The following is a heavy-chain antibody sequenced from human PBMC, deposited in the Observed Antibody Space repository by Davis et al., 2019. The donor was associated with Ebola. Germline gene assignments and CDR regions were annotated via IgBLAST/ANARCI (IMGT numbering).Heavy chain of an antibody. CDR3: ARRAGLYYDSGIDF. D-gene: IGHD3-22*01. CDR1: GGSFSGYY. J-gene: IGHJ4*02. CDR2: INHTGSS. Sequence: GSLRLSCAVYGGSFSGYYWTWIRQPPGKGLEWIGEINHTGSSNYNPSLKNRVTVSMDKSKNQFSLKLSSVTVADTGVYRCARRAGLYYDSGIDFWGQGTLVTVSS. V-gene: IGHV4-34*01.